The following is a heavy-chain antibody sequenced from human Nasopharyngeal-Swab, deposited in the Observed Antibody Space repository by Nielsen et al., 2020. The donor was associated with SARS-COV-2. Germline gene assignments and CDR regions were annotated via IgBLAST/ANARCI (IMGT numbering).Heavy chain of an antibody. V-gene: IGHV3-23*01. J-gene: IGHJ4*02. CDR1: GFSFATSS. CDR3: AKDLRGPYFF. Sequence: GESLKISCAASGFSFATSSMNWVRQAPGKGLEWVAAIVGSGDISGSGGNTYCADSVKGRFTISRDNSKNTLSLQMNSLRAEDTAVYYCAKDLRGPYFFWGQGTLVTVSS. D-gene: IGHD2/OR15-2a*01. CDR2: IVGSGDISGSGGNT.